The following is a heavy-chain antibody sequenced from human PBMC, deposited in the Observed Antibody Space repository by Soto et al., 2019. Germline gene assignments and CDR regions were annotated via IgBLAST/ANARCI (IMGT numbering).Heavy chain of an antibody. V-gene: IGHV4-30-4*01. CDR3: ARGSDFWSGDYGMDV. CDR2: IYYSGST. D-gene: IGHD3-3*01. J-gene: IGHJ6*02. Sequence: PSETLSLTCTVSGGSISSGDYYWSWIRQPPGKGLEWIGYIYYSGSTYYNPSLKSRVTISVDTSKNQFSLKLSSVTAADTAVYYCARGSDFWSGDYGMDVWGQGTTVTVS. CDR1: GGSISSGDYY.